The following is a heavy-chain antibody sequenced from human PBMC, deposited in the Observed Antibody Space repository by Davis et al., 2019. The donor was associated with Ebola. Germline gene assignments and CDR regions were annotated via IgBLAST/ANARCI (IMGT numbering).Heavy chain of an antibody. Sequence: GGSLGLSCAASGFTFSSYGMHWVRQAPGKGLEWVAFIRYDGSNKYYADSVKGRFTISRDNSKNTLYLQMNSLRADDTAVYYCAREGHYYYYGMDVWGQGTTVTVSS. V-gene: IGHV3-30*02. J-gene: IGHJ6*02. CDR3: AREGHYYYYGMDV. CDR2: IRYDGSNK. CDR1: GFTFSSYG.